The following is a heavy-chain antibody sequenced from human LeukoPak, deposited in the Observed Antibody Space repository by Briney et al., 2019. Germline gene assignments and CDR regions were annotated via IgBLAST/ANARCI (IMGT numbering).Heavy chain of an antibody. Sequence: GGSLRLSCAASGFTFSSYWMSWVRQAPGKGLEWVANIKLDGSEEYYVNPVKGRFTISRDNAKNSLYLQMNSLRAEDTAVYYCARLSPFFDFWGQGTLVTVSS. CDR2: IKLDGSEE. J-gene: IGHJ4*02. CDR1: GFTFSSYW. CDR3: ARLSPFFDF. V-gene: IGHV3-7*05.